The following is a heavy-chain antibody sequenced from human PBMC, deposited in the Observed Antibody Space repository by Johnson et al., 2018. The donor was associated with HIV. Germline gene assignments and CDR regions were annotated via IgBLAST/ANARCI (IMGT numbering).Heavy chain of an antibody. CDR1: GFTFSRYW. Sequence: QVQLVESGGGLIQPGGSLRLSCAASGFTFSRYWMHWVRQAPGKGLVWVALISYDGSHKFYADSVKGRFTISRDHSKNTLYLQMNSRRAEDTAVYYCARDRVLLWFGESPLDAFDIWGQGTMVTVSS. V-gene: IGHV3-30-3*01. CDR2: ISYDGSHK. CDR3: ARDRVLLWFGESPLDAFDI. D-gene: IGHD3-10*01. J-gene: IGHJ3*02.